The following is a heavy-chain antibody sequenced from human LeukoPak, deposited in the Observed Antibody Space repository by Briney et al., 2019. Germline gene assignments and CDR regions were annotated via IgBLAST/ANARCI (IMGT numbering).Heavy chain of an antibody. J-gene: IGHJ4*02. D-gene: IGHD2-15*01. CDR3: TTARGYCSGGSCYSGYYFDY. V-gene: IGHV3-15*01. Sequence: GGSLRLSCAASGLTFSNAWMSWVRQAPGKGLEWVGRIKSKTDGGTTDYAAPVKGRFTISRDDSKNTLYLQMNSLKTEDTAVYYCTTARGYCSGGSCYSGYYFDYWGQGTLVTVSS. CDR2: IKSKTDGGTT. CDR1: GLTFSNAW.